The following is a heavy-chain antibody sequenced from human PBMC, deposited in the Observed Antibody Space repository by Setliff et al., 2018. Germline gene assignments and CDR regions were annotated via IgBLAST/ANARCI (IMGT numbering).Heavy chain of an antibody. V-gene: IGHV4-4*07. CDR3: ARTPYYYDTAGYDF. D-gene: IGHD3-22*01. J-gene: IGHJ4*02. CDR1: GGSISSYY. Sequence: ASETLSLTCTVSGGSISSYYWSWIRQPAGKGLEWIGHIYTTGSTNYNPSLKSRVTLSVDTSKNQFSLKLTSVTAADTVIYYCARTPYYYDTAGYDFWGQGTLVTVSS. CDR2: IYTTGST.